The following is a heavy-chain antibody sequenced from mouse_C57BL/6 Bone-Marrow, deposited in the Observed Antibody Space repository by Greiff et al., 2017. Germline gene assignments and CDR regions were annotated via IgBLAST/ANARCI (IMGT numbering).Heavy chain of an antibody. CDR2: ISSGGSYT. V-gene: IGHV5-6*01. Sequence: VQLKESGGDLVKPGGSLKLSCAASGFTFSSYGMSWVRQTPDKRLEWVATISSGGSYTYYPDSVKGRFTISRDNAKNTLYLQRRSLKAEDTAMYYCARRGGTWFAYWGQGTLVTVSA. CDR3: ARRGGTWFAY. CDR1: GFTFSSYG. J-gene: IGHJ3*01.